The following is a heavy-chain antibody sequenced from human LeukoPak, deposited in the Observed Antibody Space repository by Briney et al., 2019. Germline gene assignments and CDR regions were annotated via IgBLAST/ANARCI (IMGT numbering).Heavy chain of an antibody. CDR2: IKQDGSEK. J-gene: IGHJ4*02. V-gene: IGHV3-7*01. CDR1: GFTFSHYW. D-gene: IGHD3-16*02. CDR3: ARIWGSYRYFDY. Sequence: GGSLRLSCAASGFTFSHYWMTWVRQAPGKGLEWVANIKQDGSEKYYLDSVKGRFTISRDNAKNSLYLQMNSLRAEDTAVYFCARIWGSYRYFDYWGQGTLVTVSS.